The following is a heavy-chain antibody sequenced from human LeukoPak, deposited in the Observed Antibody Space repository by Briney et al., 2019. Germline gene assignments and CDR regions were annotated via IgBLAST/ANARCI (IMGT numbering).Heavy chain of an antibody. CDR3: ARGGKATVVTM. V-gene: IGHV4-39*07. CDR2: IWFDGND. Sequence: SETLSLTCTVSGAFITRDTYYWAWVRQSPGKGLEWIGSIWFDGNDYYNPSLRSRVAMSVDPSKSQFSLRVNSVTAADTAVYYCARGGKATVVTMWGQGILVTVSS. D-gene: IGHD4-23*01. CDR1: GAFITRDTYY. J-gene: IGHJ4*02.